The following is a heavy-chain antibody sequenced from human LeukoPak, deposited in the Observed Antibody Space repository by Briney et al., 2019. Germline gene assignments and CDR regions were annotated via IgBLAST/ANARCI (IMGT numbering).Heavy chain of an antibody. J-gene: IGHJ4*02. D-gene: IGHD5-18*01. CDR2: IYTSGST. CDR1: GGSISSGSYY. Sequence: PSETLSLTCTVSGGSISSGSYYWSWIRQPAGKGLEWIGRIYTSGSTNYNPSLKSRVTISVDTSKNQFSLKLSSVTAADTAVYYCARAVDTAMAFDYWGQGTLVTVSS. CDR3: ARAVDTAMAFDY. V-gene: IGHV4-61*02.